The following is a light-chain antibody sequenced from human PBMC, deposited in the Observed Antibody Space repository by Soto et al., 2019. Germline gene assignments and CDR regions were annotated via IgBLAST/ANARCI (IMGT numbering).Light chain of an antibody. V-gene: IGKV3-20*01. J-gene: IGKJ2*01. CDR2: GAS. Sequence: EIVLTQSPGTLSLSPGERATLSCRASQSVSNSFLAWYQQAPGQAPRLLIYGASSRATGIPDRFSGSGSGTDFTLTISRLEPQDFAVYYCHHYGSSLPDTFGQGTKVDI. CDR3: HHYGSSLPDT. CDR1: QSVSNSF.